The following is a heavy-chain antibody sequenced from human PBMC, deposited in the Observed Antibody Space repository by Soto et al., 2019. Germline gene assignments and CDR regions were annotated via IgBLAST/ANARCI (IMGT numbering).Heavy chain of an antibody. CDR1: GGTFSSYA. CDR3: ASSPSEGDYYYYGMDV. CDR2: IIPIFGTA. D-gene: IGHD3-16*01. Sequence: QVQLVQSGAGVKKPGSSVKVSCKASGGTFSSYAISWVRQAPGQGLEWMGGIIPIFGTANYAQKFQGRVTITADESTSTAYMELSSLRSEDTAVYYCASSPSEGDYYYYGMDVWGQGTTVTVSS. V-gene: IGHV1-69*01. J-gene: IGHJ6*02.